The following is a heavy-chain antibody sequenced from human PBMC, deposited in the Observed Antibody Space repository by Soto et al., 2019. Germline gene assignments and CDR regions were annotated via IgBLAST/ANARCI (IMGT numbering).Heavy chain of an antibody. V-gene: IGHV4-39*01. J-gene: IGHJ4*02. CDR2: VYYSGST. CDR3: ARHGPLSNNWNQLDY. D-gene: IGHD1-1*01. CDR1: GGSISSSSYY. Sequence: QLQLQESGPGLVKPSETLSLTCTVSGGSISSSSYYWGWIRQPPGKGLEWTGNVYYSGSTYYNTSFRGRVTISVETSKNRFSLKLSSVTAADTAVYYCARHGPLSNNWNQLDYWGQGTLVTVSS.